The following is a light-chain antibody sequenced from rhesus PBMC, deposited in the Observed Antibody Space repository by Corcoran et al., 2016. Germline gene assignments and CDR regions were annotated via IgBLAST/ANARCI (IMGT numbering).Light chain of an antibody. J-gene: IGKJ2*01. CDR2: VAS. Sequence: QVILTQSPATLSLSPGERATLSCRASQSVSSSLAWYQQKPGQAPRLLIYVASSRATGITDRFSGSGSGTEFTLTISSLEPEDFAVYDCQKYSSSPYSFGQGTKVEIK. CDR3: QKYSSSPYS. CDR1: QSVSSS. V-gene: IGKV3-53*01.